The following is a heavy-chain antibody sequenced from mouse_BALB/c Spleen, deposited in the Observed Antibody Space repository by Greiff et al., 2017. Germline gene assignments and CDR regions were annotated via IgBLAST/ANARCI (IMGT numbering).Heavy chain of an antibody. J-gene: IGHJ4*01. CDR3: ARSYYGYDAMDY. D-gene: IGHD1-2*01. CDR1: GFAFSSYD. Sequence: EVKLVESGGGLVKPGGSLKLSCAASGFAFSSYDMSWVRQTPEKRLEWVAYISSGGGSTYYPDTVKGRFTISRDNAKNTLYLQMSSLKSEDTAMYYCARSYYGYDAMDYWGQGTSVTVSA. CDR2: ISSGGGST. V-gene: IGHV5-12-1*01.